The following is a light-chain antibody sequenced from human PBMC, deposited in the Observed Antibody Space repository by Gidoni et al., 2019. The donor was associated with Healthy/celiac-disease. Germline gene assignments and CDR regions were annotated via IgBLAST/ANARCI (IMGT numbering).Light chain of an antibody. CDR1: QSISSY. J-gene: IGKJ4*01. Sequence: DSQMTQTPSSLSASVGDRVTITCLASQSISSYLNWYQQKPGKAPKLLIYAASSLQSGVPSRFSGSGSGTDFTLTISSLQPEDFSTYYCQQSYSTPLTFXGXTKVEIK. CDR2: AAS. CDR3: QQSYSTPLT. V-gene: IGKV1-39*01.